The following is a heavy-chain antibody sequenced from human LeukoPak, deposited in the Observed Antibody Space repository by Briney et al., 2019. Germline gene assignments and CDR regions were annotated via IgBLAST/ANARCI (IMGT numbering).Heavy chain of an antibody. Sequence: PSETLSLTCAVYGGSFSGYYWSWIRQPPVKGLEWIGEINHSGSTNYNPSLKSRVTISVDTSKNQFSLKLSSVTAADTAVYYCARGKQWLAYWGQGTLVTVSS. CDR2: INHSGST. CDR3: ARGKQWLAY. V-gene: IGHV4-34*01. D-gene: IGHD6-19*01. J-gene: IGHJ4*02. CDR1: GGSFSGYY.